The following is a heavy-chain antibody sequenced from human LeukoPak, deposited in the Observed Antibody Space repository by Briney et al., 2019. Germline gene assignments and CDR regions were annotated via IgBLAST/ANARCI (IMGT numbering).Heavy chain of an antibody. J-gene: IGHJ4*02. Sequence: GRSLRLSRAASGFTFSSYAMHWVRQAPGKGLEWVAVISYDGTNKFYADSVKGRFAISRDNSKNTLYLQMNSLRAEDTALYYCARGATMVRGVIISPHSLDFWGQGTLVTVSS. V-gene: IGHV3-30*09. D-gene: IGHD3-10*01. CDR2: ISYDGTNK. CDR3: ARGATMVRGVIISPHSLDF. CDR1: GFTFSSYA.